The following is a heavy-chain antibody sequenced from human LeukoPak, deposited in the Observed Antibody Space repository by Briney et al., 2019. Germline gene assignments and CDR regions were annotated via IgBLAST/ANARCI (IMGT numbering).Heavy chain of an antibody. CDR2: ISGSGEGI. J-gene: IGHJ4*02. V-gene: IGHV3-23*01. CDR1: GFTFDSYA. CDR3: ARSFYSGSYYRLNS. Sequence: GGSLRLSCAASGFTFDSYAMSWVRQAPGKGLEWVSAISGSGEGIYYAHSVKGRFTISRDNSDNTLYLQMNSLKAEDTAIYYCARSFYSGSYYRLNSWGEGTLVTVSS. D-gene: IGHD1-26*01.